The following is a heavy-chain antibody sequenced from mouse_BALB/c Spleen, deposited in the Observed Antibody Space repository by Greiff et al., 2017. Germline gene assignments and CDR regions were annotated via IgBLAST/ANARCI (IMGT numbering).Heavy chain of an antibody. D-gene: IGHD3-2*01. CDR1: GFTFSSYA. Sequence: EVQRVESGGGLVKPGGSLKLSCAASGFTFSSYAMSWVRQSPEKRLEWVAEISSGGSYTYYPDTVTGRFTISRDNAKNTLYLEMSSLRSEDTAMYYCARDAEDSSGYVNYFDYWGQGTTLTVSS. V-gene: IGHV5-9-4*01. CDR2: ISSGGSYT. CDR3: ARDAEDSSGYVNYFDY. J-gene: IGHJ2*01.